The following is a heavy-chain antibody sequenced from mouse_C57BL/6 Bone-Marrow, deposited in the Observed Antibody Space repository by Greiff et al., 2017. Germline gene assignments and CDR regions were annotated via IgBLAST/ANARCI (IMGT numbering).Heavy chain of an antibody. D-gene: IGHD2-12*01. CDR3: ASYSPWFAY. CDR1: GYTFTSYW. Sequence: QVQLQQPGAELVRPGTSVKLSCKASGYTFTSYWMHWVKQRPGQGLEWIGVIDPSDSYTNYNQKFKGKATLTVDTSSSTAYMQLSSLTSEDSAVYYCASYSPWFAYGGQGTLVTVSA. CDR2: IDPSDSYT. J-gene: IGHJ3*01. V-gene: IGHV1-59*01.